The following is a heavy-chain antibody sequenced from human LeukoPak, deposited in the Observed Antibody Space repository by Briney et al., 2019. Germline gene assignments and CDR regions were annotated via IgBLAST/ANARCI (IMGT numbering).Heavy chain of an antibody. D-gene: IGHD6-6*01. V-gene: IGHV4-59*08. CDR2: VYYTGST. CDR3: ARHFAYSSSSYFDY. J-gene: IGHJ4*01. CDR1: GGSVSNYY. Sequence: SETLSLTCSVSGGSVSNYYWSWIRQPPGKGLEWIEYVYYTGSTNYNPSLKSRVTMFEDKSKNQFSLRLYSVTVADTAVYYCARHFAYSSSSYFDYWGHGSLVTVSS.